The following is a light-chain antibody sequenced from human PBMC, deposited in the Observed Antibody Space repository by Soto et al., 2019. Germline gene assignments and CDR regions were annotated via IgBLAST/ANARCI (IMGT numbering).Light chain of an antibody. V-gene: IGKV1-5*03. Sequence: DIQLTQSPSTLSASVGDRVPITCRARQSITNWLAWYQQQPGKAPKVLIHMASSLKSGVPSRFSGSGSGTEFTLTITSLQPDDSATYYCQQYNSLSSVSFGGGTKVDIK. CDR1: QSITNW. J-gene: IGKJ4*01. CDR2: MAS. CDR3: QQYNSLSSVS.